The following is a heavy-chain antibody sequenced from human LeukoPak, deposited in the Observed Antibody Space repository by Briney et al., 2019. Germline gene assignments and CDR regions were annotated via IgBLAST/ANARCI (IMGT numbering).Heavy chain of an antibody. CDR3: AREAGYSGYEYFDY. Sequence: GRSLRLSCAASGFTFSSYAMHWVRQAPGKGLEWVAVISYDGSNKYYADSVKGRFTISRDNSKSTLYLQMNSLRAEDTAVYYCAREAGYSGYEYFDYWGQGTLVTVSS. CDR1: GFTFSSYA. J-gene: IGHJ4*02. CDR2: ISYDGSNK. D-gene: IGHD5-12*01. V-gene: IGHV3-30-3*01.